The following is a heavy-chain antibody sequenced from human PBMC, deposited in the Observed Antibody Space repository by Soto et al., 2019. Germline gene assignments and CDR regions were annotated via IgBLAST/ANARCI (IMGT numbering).Heavy chain of an antibody. D-gene: IGHD1-26*01. J-gene: IGHJ4*02. V-gene: IGHV2-5*02. CDR1: GFSLTTSGVG. CDR3: AHRLPGATTGLNTGIFDY. CDR2: IYWDDDK. Sequence: SVPTLVNPTHTLTLTCTFSGFSLTTSGVGVGWIRQPPGKALEWLAFIYWDDDKRYSPSLRSRLTIMKDTSKNQVVLTMTNMDPVDTDTDVGAHRLPGATTGLNTGIFDYWAQGTPVTVFS.